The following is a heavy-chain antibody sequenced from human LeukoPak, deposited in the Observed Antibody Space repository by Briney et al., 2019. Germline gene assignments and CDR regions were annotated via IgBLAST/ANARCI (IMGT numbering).Heavy chain of an antibody. D-gene: IGHD2-15*01. J-gene: IGHJ4*02. V-gene: IGHV3-11*01. CDR3: ASYCSGGSCYSDFDY. Sequence: GGSLRLSCAASGSTFSDYYMSWIRQAPGKGLEWVSYISSSGSTIYYADSVKGRFTISRDNAKNSLYLQMNSLRAEDTAVYYCASYCSGGSCYSDFDYWGQGTLVTVSS. CDR2: ISSSGSTI. CDR1: GSTFSDYY.